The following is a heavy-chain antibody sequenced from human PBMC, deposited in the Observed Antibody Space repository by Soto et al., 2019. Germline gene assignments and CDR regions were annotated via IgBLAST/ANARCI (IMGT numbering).Heavy chain of an antibody. Sequence: PGESLKISCKGSGYSFTSYWIGWVRQMPGKGLEWMGIIYPGDSDTRYSPSFQGQVTISADKSISTAYLQWSSLKASDTAMYYCATPWYSSSNYYGMDVWSQGTTVTVSS. CDR1: GYSFTSYW. D-gene: IGHD6-6*01. CDR3: ATPWYSSSNYYGMDV. J-gene: IGHJ6*02. V-gene: IGHV5-51*01. CDR2: IYPGDSDT.